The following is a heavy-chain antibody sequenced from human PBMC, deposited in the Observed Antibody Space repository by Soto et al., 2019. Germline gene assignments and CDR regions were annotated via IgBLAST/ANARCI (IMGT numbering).Heavy chain of an antibody. V-gene: IGHV3-66*01. Sequence: EVQLVESGGGLVQPGGSLRLSCAASGFTVSYNYMSWVRQAPGKGLEWVSVIYSGGSTDYADSVKGRCTISRDNPKNTLYLYLQMNSLRAEDTAVYYCASGKGRGTFDIWGQGTMVTVS. J-gene: IGHJ3*02. CDR2: IYSGGST. D-gene: IGHD3-16*01. CDR1: GFTVSYNY. CDR3: ASGKGRGTFDI.